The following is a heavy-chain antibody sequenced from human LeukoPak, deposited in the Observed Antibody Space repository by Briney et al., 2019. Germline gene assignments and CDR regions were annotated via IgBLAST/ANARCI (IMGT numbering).Heavy chain of an antibody. J-gene: IGHJ4*02. V-gene: IGHV1-2*02. CDR3: ARDAAYCGGDCYSDY. CDR2: INPNSGGT. Sequence: ASVKVSCKASGYTFTGYYMHWVRQAPGQGLEWMGWINPNSGGTNYAQKFQGRVTMTRDTSISTAYMELSRLRSDDTAVHYCARDAAYCGGDCYSDYWGQGTLVTVSS. CDR1: GYTFTGYY. D-gene: IGHD2-21*02.